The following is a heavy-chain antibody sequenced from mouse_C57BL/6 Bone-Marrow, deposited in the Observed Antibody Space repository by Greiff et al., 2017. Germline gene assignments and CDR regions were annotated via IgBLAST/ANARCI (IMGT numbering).Heavy chain of an antibody. V-gene: IGHV1-80*01. J-gene: IGHJ2*01. Sequence: LVESGAELVKPGASVKISCKASGYAFSRYWMNWVKQRPGKGLEWIGQIYPGDGDTNYNGKFKGKATLTADKSSSTAYMQLSSLTSEDSAVYFCARWDYYGSGGYFDYWGQGTTLTVSS. CDR1: GYAFSRYW. CDR2: IYPGDGDT. CDR3: ARWDYYGSGGYFDY. D-gene: IGHD1-1*01.